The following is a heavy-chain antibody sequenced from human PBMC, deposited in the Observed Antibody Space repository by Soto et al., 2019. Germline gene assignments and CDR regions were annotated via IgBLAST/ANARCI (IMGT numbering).Heavy chain of an antibody. J-gene: IGHJ4*02. V-gene: IGHV4-39*01. Sequence: AETLSLTCTVSGGSIDRRGYCLCWIREPPGRGLEWIGNIDYNGVTYSNPSLKSRVTISRDTSKNQFSLKLTSVTAADTALYYCGKVLVGATGHTDSDSWGPGTLVTVSS. CDR1: GGSIDRRGYC. CDR3: GKVLVGATGHTDSDS. D-gene: IGHD2-15*01. CDR2: IDYNGVT.